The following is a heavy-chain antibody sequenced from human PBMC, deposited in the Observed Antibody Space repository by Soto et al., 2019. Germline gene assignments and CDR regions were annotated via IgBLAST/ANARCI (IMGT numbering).Heavy chain of an antibody. CDR1: GGSISSSSYY. CDR2: ISHSGNT. D-gene: IGHD2-2*01. J-gene: IGHJ4*02. V-gene: IGHV4-39*07. CDR3: ARGGLGYCTSSTCYPFDY. Sequence: SETLSLTCTVSGGSISSSSYYWGWIRQPPGKGLEWIGEISHSGNTNYNPSLKSRALISVDASKNQFSLRLSSVTAADTAVYYCARGGLGYCTSSTCYPFDYWGQRTLVTVSS.